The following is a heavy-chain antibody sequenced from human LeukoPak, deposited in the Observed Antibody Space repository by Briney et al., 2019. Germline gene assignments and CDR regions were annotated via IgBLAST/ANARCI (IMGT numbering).Heavy chain of an antibody. V-gene: IGHV1-69*13. CDR1: GGTFSSYA. Sequence: GASVKVSCKASGGTFSSYAISWVRQAPGQGLEWMGGIIPIFGTANYAQKFQGRVTITADESTSTAYMELSSLRSEDTAVYYCAKYDFWSGYYNGGYYYYYGMDVWGQGTTVTVSS. J-gene: IGHJ6*02. D-gene: IGHD3-3*01. CDR2: IIPIFGTA. CDR3: AKYDFWSGYYNGGYYYYYGMDV.